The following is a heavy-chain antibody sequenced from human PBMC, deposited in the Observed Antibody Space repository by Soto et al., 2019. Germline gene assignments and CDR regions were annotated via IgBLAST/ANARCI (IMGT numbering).Heavy chain of an antibody. Sequence: GGSLRLSCAASGFTFSSYGMHWVRQAPGKGLEWVAVIWYDGSNKYYADSVKGRFTISRDNSKNTLYLQMNSLRAEDTAVYYCARDDSGSYYPHYGMDVWGQGTTVTVSS. V-gene: IGHV3-33*01. CDR2: IWYDGSNK. D-gene: IGHD1-26*01. J-gene: IGHJ6*02. CDR3: ARDDSGSYYPHYGMDV. CDR1: GFTFSSYG.